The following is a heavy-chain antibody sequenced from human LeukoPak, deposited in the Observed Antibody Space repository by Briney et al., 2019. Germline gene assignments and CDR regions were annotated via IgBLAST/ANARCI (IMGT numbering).Heavy chain of an antibody. CDR3: ARDPFCGYCSGGSPGYFDY. CDR2: ISYDGSNK. D-gene: IGHD2-15*01. CDR1: GFTFDDYA. V-gene: IGHV3-30-3*01. Sequence: PGRSLRLSCAASGFTFDDYAMHWVRQAPGKGLEWVAVISYDGSNKYYADSVKGRFTISRDNSKNTLYLQMNSLRAEDTAVYYCARDPFCGYCSGGSPGYFDYWGQGTLVTVSS. J-gene: IGHJ4*02.